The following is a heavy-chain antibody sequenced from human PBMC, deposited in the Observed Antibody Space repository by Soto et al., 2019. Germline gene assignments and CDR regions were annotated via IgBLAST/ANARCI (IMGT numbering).Heavy chain of an antibody. CDR1: GFIFSAYG. J-gene: IGHJ6*01. V-gene: IGHV3-33*06. D-gene: IGHD2-21*01. CDR2: INYDGSSK. CDR3: AQCKQKVIHCAMDV. Sequence: QVHLVESGGGAVQAGRSLRVSCATSGFIFSAYGMHWVRQAPGKGLEWVAFINYDGSSKFYGASVKGRFTDSRENSKNTVFLPLNSLRGEDTANYYWAQCKQKVIHCAMDVWGQGATVTVTS.